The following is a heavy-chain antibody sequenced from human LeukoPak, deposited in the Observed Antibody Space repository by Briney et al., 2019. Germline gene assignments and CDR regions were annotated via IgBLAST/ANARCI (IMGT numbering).Heavy chain of an antibody. CDR3: AREGAYCGGDCYGLFDY. Sequence: GASVKVSCKASGYTFTGYYMHWVRQAPGQRLEWMGWINAGNGNTKYSQKFQGRVTITRDTSASTAYMELSSLRSEDTAVYYCAREGAYCGGDCYGLFDYWGQGTLVTVSS. J-gene: IGHJ4*02. CDR1: GYTFTGYY. D-gene: IGHD2-21*02. V-gene: IGHV1-3*01. CDR2: INAGNGNT.